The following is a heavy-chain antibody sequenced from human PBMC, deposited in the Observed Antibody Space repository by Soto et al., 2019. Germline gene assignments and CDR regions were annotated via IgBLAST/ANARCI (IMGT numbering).Heavy chain of an antibody. D-gene: IGHD3-3*01. V-gene: IGHV3-7*01. J-gene: IGHJ6*02. CDR2: MNHDGSNK. CDR1: GFTFSTQW. CDR3: ARDLGDFWSGHRPPYYYYYGMDV. Sequence: GGSLRLSCAASGFTFSTQWMTWIRQAPGKGVEWVATMNHDGSNKYYVDSVKGRFTISRDNSKNTLYLQMNSLRAEDTAVYYCARDLGDFWSGHRPPYYYYYGMDVWGQGTTVTVSS.